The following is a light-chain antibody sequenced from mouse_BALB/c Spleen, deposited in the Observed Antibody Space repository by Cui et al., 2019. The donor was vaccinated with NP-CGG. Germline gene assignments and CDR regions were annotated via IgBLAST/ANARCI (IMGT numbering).Light chain of an antibody. J-gene: IGLJ1*01. CDR3: ALWYSNHWV. V-gene: IGLV1*01. Sequence: AVVTQESSLTTSPGETVTLTCRSSSGAVTTSNYANWVQEKPDHLFTGLIGGTHNRVPGVPARFSGSLIGDKAALTITGAQTEDEAIYFCALWYSNHWVFGGGTKLTVL. CDR2: GTH. CDR1: SGAVTTSNY.